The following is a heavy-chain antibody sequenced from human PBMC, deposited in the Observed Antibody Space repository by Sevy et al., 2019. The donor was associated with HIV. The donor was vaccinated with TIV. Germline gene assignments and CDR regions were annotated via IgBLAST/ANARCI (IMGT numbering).Heavy chain of an antibody. CDR3: ASGLAYWYFDL. CDR1: GFTFSRYG. D-gene: IGHD2-15*01. CDR2: IRYDGSNK. Sequence: LSLTCAASGFTFSRYGMHWVRQSPGKGLEWVAFIRYDGSNKYFADSVKGRFTISRDNSDNTVFLQMNSLRAEDSAVYYCASGLAYWYFDLWGRGTLVTVSS. V-gene: IGHV3-30*02. J-gene: IGHJ2*01.